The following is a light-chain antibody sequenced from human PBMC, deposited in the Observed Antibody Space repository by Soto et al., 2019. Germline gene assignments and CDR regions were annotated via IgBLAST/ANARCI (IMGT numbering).Light chain of an antibody. Sequence: DIPLTQSPSSLSASVGDTVTFTCRTSQFVRRFLNWYKQRPGQGPKFLVSAATGWEGGLQSRFIATGSDTEFFLTITSLQPEDSATYYCQQSSTAPLTFGGGTKLEVK. V-gene: IGKV1-39*01. CDR1: QFVRRF. CDR3: QQSSTAPLT. J-gene: IGKJ4*01. CDR2: AAT.